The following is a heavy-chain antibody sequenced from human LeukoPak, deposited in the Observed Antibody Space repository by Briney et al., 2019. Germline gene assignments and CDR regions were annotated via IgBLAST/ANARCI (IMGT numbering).Heavy chain of an antibody. CDR2: IYHSGGA. J-gene: IGHJ5*02. V-gene: IGHV4-34*01. CDR1: GGSFSISY. CDR3: ARVPATVATSNWFDP. D-gene: IGHD4-17*01. Sequence: SETLSLTCGVSGGSFSISYWSWIRQPPGKGLEWIGQIYHSGGANYNPSLRSRVTISIDTSKNQLSLRLSSVTAADTAVYYCARVPATVATSNWFDPWGQGILVTVSS.